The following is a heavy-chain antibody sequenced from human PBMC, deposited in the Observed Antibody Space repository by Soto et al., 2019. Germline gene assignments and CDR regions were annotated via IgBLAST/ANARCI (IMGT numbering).Heavy chain of an antibody. CDR1: GGSISSYY. CDR2: VHDSWGS. Sequence: SETLSLTSTVSGGSISSYYWSWIRQPPGKGLEWIGYVHDSWGSHYNPSLKRRVAISLDTSKSQFSLKLTSVTATDTAVYYCARSSSSYGDYYFDYWGQGTLVTVSS. CDR3: ARSSSSYGDYYFDY. D-gene: IGHD4-17*01. V-gene: IGHV4-59*08. J-gene: IGHJ4*02.